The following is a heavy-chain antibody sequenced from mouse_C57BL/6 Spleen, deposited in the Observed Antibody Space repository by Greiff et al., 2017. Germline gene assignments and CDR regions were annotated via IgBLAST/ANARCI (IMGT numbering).Heavy chain of an antibody. J-gene: IGHJ2*01. Sequence: QVQLQQPGAELVMPGASVKLSCKASGYTFTSYWMHWVKQRPGQGLEWIGEIEPSDSYTNYNQKFKGKSTLTVDKSSSTAYMQLSSLTSEDSAVYYCARKAGTYGDYFDYWGQGTTLTVSS. CDR1: GYTFTSYW. D-gene: IGHD4-1*01. CDR3: ARKAGTYGDYFDY. CDR2: IEPSDSYT. V-gene: IGHV1-69*01.